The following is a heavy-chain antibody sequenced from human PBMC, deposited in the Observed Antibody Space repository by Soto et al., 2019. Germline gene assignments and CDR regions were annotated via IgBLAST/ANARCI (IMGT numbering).Heavy chain of an antibody. CDR2: ISAHNGNT. Sequence: QVHLVQSGAEVKKPGASVKVSCKGSGYAFTTYGITWVRQAPGQGLEWMGWISAHNGNTNYAQKVQGRVTVTRDTSTSTAYMELRSLRSDDTAVYYCARGRYGDYWGQGVLVTVSS. CDR3: ARGRYGDY. J-gene: IGHJ4*02. D-gene: IGHD1-1*01. V-gene: IGHV1-18*01. CDR1: GYAFTTYG.